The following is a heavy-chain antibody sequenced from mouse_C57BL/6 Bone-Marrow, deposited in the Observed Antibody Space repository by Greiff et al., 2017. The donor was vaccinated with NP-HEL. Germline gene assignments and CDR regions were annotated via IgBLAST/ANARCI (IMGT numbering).Heavy chain of an antibody. CDR3: AREEGLRQHTYAMGY. D-gene: IGHD2-4*01. CDR2: INYDGSST. CDR1: GFTFSDYY. Sequence: EVQLVESEGGLVQPGSSMKLSCTTSGFTFSDYYMAWVRQVPEKGLDWVANINYDGSSTYYLDSLKSRFIISRDNAKNILYLQMSSLKSEDTATYSCAREEGLRQHTYAMGYWGRGTSVTVSS. V-gene: IGHV5-16*01. J-gene: IGHJ4*01.